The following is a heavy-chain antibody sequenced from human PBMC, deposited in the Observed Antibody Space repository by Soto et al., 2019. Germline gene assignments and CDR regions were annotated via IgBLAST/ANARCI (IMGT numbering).Heavy chain of an antibody. V-gene: IGHV4-59*08. CDR3: ARHDLRYYYGMDV. CDR2: IYYSGST. Sequence: SETLSLTCTVSGGSISSYYWSWIRQPPGKGLEWIGYIYYSGSTNYNPSLKSRVTISVDTSKNQFSLKLSSVTAADTAVYYCARHDLRYYYGMDVWGQGTTVTVSS. D-gene: IGHD4-17*01. J-gene: IGHJ6*02. CDR1: GGSISSYY.